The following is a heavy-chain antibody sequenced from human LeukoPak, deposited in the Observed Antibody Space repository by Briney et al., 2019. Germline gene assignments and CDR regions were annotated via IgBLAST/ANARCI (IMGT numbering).Heavy chain of an antibody. V-gene: IGHV1-18*04. D-gene: IGHD3-10*01. Sequence: ASVKVSCKASGYTFTSYGISWVRQAPGQGLEWMGWISAYNGNTNYAQKLQGRVTMTTDTSTSTAYMELRSLRSDDTAVYYCARAAGSGSYYKNGAFDIWGQGTMVTVSS. CDR3: ARAAGSGSYYKNGAFDI. CDR2: ISAYNGNT. CDR1: GYTFTSYG. J-gene: IGHJ3*02.